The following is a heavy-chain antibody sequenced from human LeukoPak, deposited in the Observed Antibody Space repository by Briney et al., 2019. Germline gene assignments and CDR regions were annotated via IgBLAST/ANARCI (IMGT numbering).Heavy chain of an antibody. V-gene: IGHV1-2*02. CDR3: ARGRITMVRGLDY. Sequence: ASVKVSCKASGYTFTGYYMHWVRQAPGQGLEWMGWINPNSGGTNYAQKFQGRVTMTRDTSISTAYMELSRLRSDDSAVYSCARGRITMVRGLDYWGQGTLVTVSS. CDR2: INPNSGGT. CDR1: GYTFTGYY. J-gene: IGHJ4*02. D-gene: IGHD3-10*01.